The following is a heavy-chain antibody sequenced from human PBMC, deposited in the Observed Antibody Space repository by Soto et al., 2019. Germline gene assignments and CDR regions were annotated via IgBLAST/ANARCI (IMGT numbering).Heavy chain of an antibody. V-gene: IGHV4-4*07. Sequence: SDTLSLTCTVSGGSISSYYWSWIRQPAGKGLEWIGRIYTSGSTNYNPSLKSRVTMSVDTSKNQFSLKLSSVTAADTAVYYCARDDQYSSSSYYYGMDXWGQGTSVTVS. CDR1: GGSISSYY. D-gene: IGHD6-6*01. CDR2: IYTSGST. CDR3: ARDDQYSSSSYYYGMDX. J-gene: IGHJ6*02.